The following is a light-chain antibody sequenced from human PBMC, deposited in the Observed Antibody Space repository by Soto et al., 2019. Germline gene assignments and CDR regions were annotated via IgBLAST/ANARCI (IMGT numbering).Light chain of an antibody. Sequence: QSVLTQPPSASGSPGQSVTISCTGTSSDVGGYKYVSWYQQYPGKAPKLMIYEVTKRPSGVPDRFSGSKSGNTASLTVSGLQAEDEAEYYCSSYAGSNNLKVFGAGTQLTVL. V-gene: IGLV2-8*01. J-gene: IGLJ7*01. CDR3: SSYAGSNNLKV. CDR2: EVT. CDR1: SSDVGGYKY.